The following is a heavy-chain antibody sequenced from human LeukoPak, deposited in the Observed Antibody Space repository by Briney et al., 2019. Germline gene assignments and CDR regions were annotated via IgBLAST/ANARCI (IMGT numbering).Heavy chain of an antibody. V-gene: IGHV1-46*01. J-gene: IGHJ4*02. Sequence: GASVKVSCKASGYTFTGYYMHWVRQAPGQGLEWMGIINPSGGSTSYAQKFQGRVTMTRDTSTSTVYMELSSLRSEDTAVYYCAREGKTYYDFWSGYSPRSGYFDYWGQGTLVTVSS. D-gene: IGHD3-3*01. CDR3: AREGKTYYDFWSGYSPRSGYFDY. CDR2: INPSGGST. CDR1: GYTFTGYY.